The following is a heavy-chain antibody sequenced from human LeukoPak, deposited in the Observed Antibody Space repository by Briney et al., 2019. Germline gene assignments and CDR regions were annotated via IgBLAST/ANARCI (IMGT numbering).Heavy chain of an antibody. J-gene: IGHJ4*02. Sequence: SVKVSCKASGGTFSSYAISWVRQAPGQGLEWMGGIIPIFGTANYAQKFQGRVTITADESTSTAYMELSSLRSEDTAVYYCASAGQGGLDSSGGSCYTEFDYWGQGTLVTVSS. D-gene: IGHD2-15*01. CDR1: GGTFSSYA. CDR2: IIPIFGTA. V-gene: IGHV1-69*13. CDR3: ASAGQGGLDSSGGSCYTEFDY.